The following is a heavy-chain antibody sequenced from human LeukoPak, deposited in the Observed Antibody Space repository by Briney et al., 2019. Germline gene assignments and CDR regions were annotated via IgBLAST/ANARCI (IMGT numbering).Heavy chain of an antibody. V-gene: IGHV4-34*01. J-gene: IGHJ4*02. CDR2: INHSGST. CDR3: ARGSGTTGFDY. Sequence: PSETLSLTCAVYGGSFSGYYWSWIRQPPGKGLEWIGKINHSGSTNYNPSLKSRVTISVDTSKNQFSLKLSSVTAADTAVYYCARGSGTTGFDYWGQGTLVTVSP. CDR1: GGSFSGYY. D-gene: IGHD1-7*01.